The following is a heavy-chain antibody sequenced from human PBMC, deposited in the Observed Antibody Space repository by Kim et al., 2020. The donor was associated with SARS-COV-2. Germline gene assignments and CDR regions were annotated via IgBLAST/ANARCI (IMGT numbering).Heavy chain of an antibody. CDR2: FYYSGTT. J-gene: IGHJ4*01. V-gene: IGHV4-39*01. CDR3: TRHTLRPLWFGALGDF. Sequence: SETLSLTCTASGASIDSSDSYWGWTRQPPGKGLEWIGSFYYSGTTYYNPSLKTRVTLSADTARNQFSLKITFATAADTALYYCTRHTLRPLWFGALGDF. CDR1: GASIDSSDSY. D-gene: IGHD3-10*01.